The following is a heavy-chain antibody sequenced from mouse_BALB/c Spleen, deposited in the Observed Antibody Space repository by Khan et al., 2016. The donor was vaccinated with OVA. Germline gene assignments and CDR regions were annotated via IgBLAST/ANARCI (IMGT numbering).Heavy chain of an antibody. Sequence: VQLQESGPGLVAPSQSLSITCTVSGFSLTGYGVNWVRQPPGKGLEWLGTIWGDGSTDYNSALKSRLSISKDNSKSQVFLKMNSLQTDDTARYYCARAYYANYREAMDYWGQGTSVTVSS. V-gene: IGHV2-6-7*01. CDR1: GFSLTGYG. CDR2: IWGDGST. CDR3: ARAYYANYREAMDY. D-gene: IGHD2-10*01. J-gene: IGHJ4*01.